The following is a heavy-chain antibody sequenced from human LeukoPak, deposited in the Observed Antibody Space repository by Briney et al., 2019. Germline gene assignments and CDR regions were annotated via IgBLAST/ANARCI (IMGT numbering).Heavy chain of an antibody. CDR3: ARLTVLRFLERNYYGMDV. CDR1: GFTFSSYA. CDR2: ISGSGGST. Sequence: GGSLRLSCAASGFTFSSYAMSWVRQAPGKGLEWVSAISGSGGSTYYADSVKGRFTISRDNSKNTLYLQMNGLRAEDTAVYYCARLTVLRFLERNYYGMDVWGQGTTVTVSS. J-gene: IGHJ6*02. D-gene: IGHD3-3*01. V-gene: IGHV3-23*01.